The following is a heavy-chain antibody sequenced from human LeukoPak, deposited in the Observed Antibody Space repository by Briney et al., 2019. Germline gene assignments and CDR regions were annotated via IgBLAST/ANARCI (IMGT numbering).Heavy chain of an antibody. CDR2: IYYSGST. V-gene: IGHV4-59*01. CDR1: GDSISSYY. CDR3: ARSVAGYYYYYGMDV. Sequence: SETLSLTCTVSGDSISSYYWSWIRQPPGKGLEWIGYIYYSGSTNYNPSLKSRVTISVDTSKNQFSLKLSSVTAADTAVYYCARSVAGYYYYYGMDVWGQGTTVTVSS. J-gene: IGHJ6*02. D-gene: IGHD6-19*01.